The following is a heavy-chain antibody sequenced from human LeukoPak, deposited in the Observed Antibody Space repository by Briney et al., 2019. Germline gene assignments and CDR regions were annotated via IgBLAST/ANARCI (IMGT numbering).Heavy chain of an antibody. CDR3: ARDSVFYYYYGMDV. Sequence: PGGSLRLSCAASGFTVSSNYMSWVRQAPGKGLEWVSVIYSGGSTYYADSVKGRFTISRDNSKNTLYLQMNSLRAEDTAVYYCARDSVFYYYYGMDVWGQGTTVTVSS. CDR2: IYSGGST. D-gene: IGHD3-16*01. CDR1: GFTVSSNY. V-gene: IGHV3-66*01. J-gene: IGHJ6*02.